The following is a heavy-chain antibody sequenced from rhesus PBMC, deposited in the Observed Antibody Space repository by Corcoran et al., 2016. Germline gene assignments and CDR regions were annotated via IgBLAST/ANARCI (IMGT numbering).Heavy chain of an antibody. Sequence: EVQLVEPGGGLVQPGGSLRLSCAASGFTFSSYARQWVRQAPGKGLEWISAINSGGGSTYYADSVTGRFTISRDNAKNTLSLQMNSLRAEDTAVYYCAKSSRSGVIYGLDSWGQGVVVTVSS. CDR1: GFTFSSYA. D-gene: IGHD2-39*02. V-gene: IGHV3-103*01. CDR3: AKSSRSGVIYGLDS. CDR2: INSGGGST. J-gene: IGHJ6*01.